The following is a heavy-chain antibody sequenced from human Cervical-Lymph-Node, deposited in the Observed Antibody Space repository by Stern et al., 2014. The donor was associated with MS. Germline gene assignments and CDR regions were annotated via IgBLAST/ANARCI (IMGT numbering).Heavy chain of an antibody. CDR2: IDWDDDK. Sequence: QVTLRESGPALVKPTQTLTLTCTFSGFSLSTSGMCVSWIRQPPGKALEWLALIDWDDDKYYSTSLKTRLTISKDTSKNQVVLTMTNMDHVDTATYYCARIGSYGSGEAFDYWGQGTLVTVSS. CDR3: ARIGSYGSGEAFDY. J-gene: IGHJ4*02. V-gene: IGHV2-70*01. CDR1: GFSLSTSGMC. D-gene: IGHD3-10*01.